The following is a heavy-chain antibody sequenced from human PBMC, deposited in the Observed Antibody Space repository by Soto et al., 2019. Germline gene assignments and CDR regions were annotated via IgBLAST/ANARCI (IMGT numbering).Heavy chain of an antibody. D-gene: IGHD3-10*01. J-gene: IGHJ6*02. V-gene: IGHV3-21*01. Sequence: GGSLRLSCAASGFTFSSYSMNWVRQAPGKGLEWVSSISSSSSYIYYADSVKGRFTISRDNAKNSLYLQMNSLRAEDTAVYYCARDRLVRGAAYYYYYYGMEVWGQGTTVTVSS. CDR2: ISSSSSYI. CDR1: GFTFSSYS. CDR3: ARDRLVRGAAYYYYYYGMEV.